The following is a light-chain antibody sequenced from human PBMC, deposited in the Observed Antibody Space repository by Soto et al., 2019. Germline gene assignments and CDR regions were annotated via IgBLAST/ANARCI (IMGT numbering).Light chain of an antibody. CDR3: SSWTSGAIYV. J-gene: IGLJ1*01. V-gene: IGLV2-14*03. CDR1: SSDVGAYNY. Sequence: QSARTQPASVSGSPGQSITISCARTSSDVGAYNYVSWYQHHPGKAPKLMIYDVNNRPSGDSNRFSGSKSGNTASLTISGLQAEDEADYYCSSWTSGAIYVFGSGTKVTVL. CDR2: DVN.